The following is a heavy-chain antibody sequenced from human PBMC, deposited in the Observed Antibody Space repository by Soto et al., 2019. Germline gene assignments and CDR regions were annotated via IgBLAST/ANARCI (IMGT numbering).Heavy chain of an antibody. CDR2: IIPILGIA. CDR3: ARVGGYCSSTSCLQFDY. Sequence: QVQLVQSGAEVKKPGSSVKVSCKASGGTFSSYTISWVRQAPGQGLEWMGRIIPILGIANYAQKFQVSVTITADKSTSTAYMELSSLRSEDTAVYYCARVGGYCSSTSCLQFDYWGQGTLVTVSS. V-gene: IGHV1-69*02. D-gene: IGHD2-2*01. J-gene: IGHJ4*02. CDR1: GGTFSSYT.